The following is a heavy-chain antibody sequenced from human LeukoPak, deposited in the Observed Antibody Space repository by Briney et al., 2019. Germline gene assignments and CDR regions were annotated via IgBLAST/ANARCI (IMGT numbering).Heavy chain of an antibody. V-gene: IGHV1-8*01. CDR3: ARVSVDTAMAHFDY. J-gene: IGHJ4*02. Sequence: ASVKVSCKASGYTFTSYDINWVRQATGQGLEWMGWMNPNSGNTGYAQKFQGRVTITADKSTSTAYMELSSLRSEDTAVYYCARVSVDTAMAHFDYWGQGTLVTVSS. CDR1: GYTFTSYD. D-gene: IGHD5-18*01. CDR2: MNPNSGNT.